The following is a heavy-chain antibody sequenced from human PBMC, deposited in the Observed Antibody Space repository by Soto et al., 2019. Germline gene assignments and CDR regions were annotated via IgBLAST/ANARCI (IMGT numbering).Heavy chain of an antibody. D-gene: IGHD3-3*01. V-gene: IGHV3-74*01. Sequence: GGSLRLSCAASGFTFSSYWMHWVRQAPGKGLVWVSRINSDGSSTSYADSVKGRFTISRDNAKNTLYLQMNSLRAEDTAVYYCARVYWRYDFWSGYHRVDYFDYWGQGTLVTVSS. CDR2: INSDGSST. J-gene: IGHJ4*02. CDR1: GFTFSSYW. CDR3: ARVYWRYDFWSGYHRVDYFDY.